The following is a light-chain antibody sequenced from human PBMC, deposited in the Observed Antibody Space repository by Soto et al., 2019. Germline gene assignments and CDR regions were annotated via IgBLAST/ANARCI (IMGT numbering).Light chain of an antibody. CDR2: GNS. Sequence: QSVLTQPPSVSGAPGQRVTISCTASSSNIGAGYDVHWYQQLPGTAPKLLIYGNSNRPSWVPDRFSGSKSGPSASLAITGLHAEDEADYYCQSYDSSPSGWVFGGGTKLT. CDR1: SSNIGAGYD. V-gene: IGLV1-40*01. J-gene: IGLJ3*02. CDR3: QSYDSSPSGWV.